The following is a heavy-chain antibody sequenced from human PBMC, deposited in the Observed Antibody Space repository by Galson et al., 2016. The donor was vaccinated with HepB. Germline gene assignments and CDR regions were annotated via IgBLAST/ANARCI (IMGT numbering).Heavy chain of an antibody. D-gene: IGHD3-10*02. CDR1: GFTFRSHG. Sequence: SLRLSCAASGFTFRSHGMHWVRQAPGKGLEWVAVIWYHGGNEYYADSVKGRFTVSRDNSKNTLYLKMNSLTVEETAVYYCWSEIRIYTVRGSTKSNGTDIWGQGTTVTVSS. J-gene: IGHJ6*02. V-gene: IGHV3-33*01. CDR3: WSEIRIYTVRGSTKSNGTDI. CDR2: IWYHGGNE.